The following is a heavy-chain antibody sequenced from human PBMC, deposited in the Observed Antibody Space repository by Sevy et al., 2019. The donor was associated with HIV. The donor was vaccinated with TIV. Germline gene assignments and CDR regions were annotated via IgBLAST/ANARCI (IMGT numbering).Heavy chain of an antibody. D-gene: IGHD3-3*01. J-gene: IGHJ6*02. CDR2: FDPEDGET. V-gene: IGHV1-24*01. Sequence: ASLKVSCKVSGYTLSKLPMHWVRQAPGKGLEWMGGFDPEDGETIYAQKFQGRVIMTEDTSSDTAYMELSSLRSEDTAVYYCPTLDFWSDYPFYGVDVWGQGTTVTVSS. CDR1: GYTLSKLP. CDR3: PTLDFWSDYPFYGVDV.